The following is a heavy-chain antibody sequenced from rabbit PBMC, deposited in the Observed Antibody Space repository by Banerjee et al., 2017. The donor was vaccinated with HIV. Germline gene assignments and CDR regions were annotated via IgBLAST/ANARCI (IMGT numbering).Heavy chain of an antibody. J-gene: IGHJ6*01. Sequence: QEQLVESGGGLVQPGGSLTLTCKASRFSFSSSDYICWVRQAPGKGLEWISCIAGSSSGFTYSATWATGRFTISKTSSTTVTLQMTSLTVADTATYFCARDTGTSFSTYGMDLWGQGTLVTVS. D-gene: IGHD7-1*01. CDR2: IAGSSSGFT. CDR1: RFSFSSSDY. CDR3: ARDTGTSFSTYGMDL. V-gene: IGHV1S45*01.